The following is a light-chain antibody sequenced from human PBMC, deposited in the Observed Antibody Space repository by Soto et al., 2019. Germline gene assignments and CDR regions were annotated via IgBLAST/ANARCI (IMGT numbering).Light chain of an antibody. CDR2: GNN. V-gene: IGLV1-40*01. Sequence: QPVLTQPPSVSGAPGQRVTISCTGSSSDIGAGYDVHWYQKLPGTAPKLLIYGNNNRPSGVPDRFSGSKSDTSASLTITGLQAEDEADYYCQSYDISLSVVFGGGTKLTVL. CDR1: SSDIGAGYD. J-gene: IGLJ3*02. CDR3: QSYDISLSVV.